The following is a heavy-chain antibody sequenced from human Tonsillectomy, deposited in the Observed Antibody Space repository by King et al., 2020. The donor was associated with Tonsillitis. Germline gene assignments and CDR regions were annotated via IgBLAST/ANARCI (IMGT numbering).Heavy chain of an antibody. CDR2: IHPNSGGT. V-gene: IGHV1-2*02. CDR1: GYTFTDYY. D-gene: IGHD2-2*01. CDR3: ARDIVVAPTASDYYYYYGMDV. J-gene: IGHJ6*02. Sequence: QLVQSGAEVKKPGASVKVSCKSSGYTFTDYYIHWVRQAPGQGLEWMGWIHPNSGGTNYARRFQGRVTMTRDTSISTAYMALGRLGSDDTAMYYCARDIVVAPTASDYYYYYGMDVWGQGTTITVSS.